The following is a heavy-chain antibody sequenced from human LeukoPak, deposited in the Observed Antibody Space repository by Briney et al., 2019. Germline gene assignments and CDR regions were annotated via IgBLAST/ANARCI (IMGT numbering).Heavy chain of an antibody. Sequence: GGSLRLSCAASGFTFSSYAMHWVRQAPGKGLEWVAVISYDGSNKYYADFVKGRFTISRDNSKNTLYLQMNSLRAEDTAVYYCARGLGYGSGSGHYGMDVWGQGTTVTVSS. D-gene: IGHD3-10*01. J-gene: IGHJ6*02. V-gene: IGHV3-30-3*01. CDR3: ARGLGYGSGSGHYGMDV. CDR1: GFTFSSYA. CDR2: ISYDGSNK.